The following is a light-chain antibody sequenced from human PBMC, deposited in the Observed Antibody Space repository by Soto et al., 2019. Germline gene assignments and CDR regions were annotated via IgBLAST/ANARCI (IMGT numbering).Light chain of an antibody. CDR2: KAS. CDR1: QRVDIW. J-gene: IGKJ4*01. CDR3: HQYRDYPVT. V-gene: IGKV1-5*03. Sequence: DIQMTQSPSTLSASVGDRVTITCRASQRVDIWLAWYQQKPGKAPKLLIHKASTIEDGVPSRFTGSGSGTDFTLTISSLQPDDVGTYYCHQYRDYPVTFGGGTKVEIK.